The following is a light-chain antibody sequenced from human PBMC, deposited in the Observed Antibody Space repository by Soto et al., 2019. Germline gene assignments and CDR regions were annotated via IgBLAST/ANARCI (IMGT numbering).Light chain of an antibody. J-gene: IGKJ4*01. CDR1: QDISGW. CDR3: QQANSFPLT. CDR2: DAS. V-gene: IGKV1D-12*01. Sequence: DIQMTQSPSSVSASVGDRVTITCRASQDISGWLAWYQQKLGKAPELLIYDASTLLSGVPSRFSGSGSGTDFTLTINNLQPGDFATYYCQQANSFPLTLGGGTKVDIK.